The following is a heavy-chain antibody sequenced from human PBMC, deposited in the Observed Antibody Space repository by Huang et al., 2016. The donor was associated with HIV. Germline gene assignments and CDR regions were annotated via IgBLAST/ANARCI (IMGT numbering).Heavy chain of an antibody. Sequence: VQLQESGPGLVKPSEPLSLTCPVSGGSISSYYWSWIRQPPGQGLEWIGYLYYSEGTNYNPSLKSRVTRSVDTSKNQVSLKLSSVTAAEAAVYYCTRSHSIHWGINCFDPWGQGTLVTVSS. CDR2: LYYSEGT. V-gene: IGHV4-59*01. CDR3: TRSHSIHWGINCFDP. J-gene: IGHJ5*02. CDR1: GGSISSYY. D-gene: IGHD7-27*01.